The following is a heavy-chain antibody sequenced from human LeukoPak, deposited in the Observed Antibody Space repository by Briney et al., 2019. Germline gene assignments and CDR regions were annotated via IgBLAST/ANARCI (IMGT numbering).Heavy chain of an antibody. CDR3: ARARSIDYYDSSGYYDGDYYYMDV. Sequence: PSETLSLTCTVSGGSISSSSYYWGWIRQPPGKGLEWIGSIYNSGSTYYNPSLKSRVTISVDTSKNQFSLKVSSVTAADTAVYYCARARSIDYYDSSGYYDGDYYYMDVWGKGTTVTISS. V-gene: IGHV4-39*07. CDR1: GGSISSSSYY. CDR2: IYNSGST. J-gene: IGHJ6*03. D-gene: IGHD3-22*01.